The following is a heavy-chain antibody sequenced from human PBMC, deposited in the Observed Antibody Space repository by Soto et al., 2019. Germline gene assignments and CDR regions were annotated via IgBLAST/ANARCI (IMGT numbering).Heavy chain of an antibody. J-gene: IGHJ4*02. D-gene: IGHD2-21*01. CDR2: FIPIPDTA. Sequence: QVQVVNSGAEVKKPESSVKVSCKPSGGTFNTYTVNWVRLAPGHGLEWMGRFIPIPDTADYRQKFQGRVTITADRSTFAAYMELNSLTSDDTAVYYCAITYCRDNSCPRDFDFWGPGTRVTVSS. CDR3: AITYCRDNSCPRDFDF. CDR1: GGTFNTYT. V-gene: IGHV1-69*08.